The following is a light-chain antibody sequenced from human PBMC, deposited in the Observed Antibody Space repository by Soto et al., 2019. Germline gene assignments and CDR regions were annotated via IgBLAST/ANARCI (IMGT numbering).Light chain of an antibody. Sequence: VLTQPPSVSGAPGQRVTISCTGSSSNIGAGYDVHWYQQLPGTAPKLLIYGNSNRPSGVPDRFSGSKSGTSASLAITGLQSEDEADYYCQSYHSSLSVVVFGVGTKLTVL. V-gene: IGLV1-40*01. CDR3: QSYHSSLSVVV. CDR1: SSNIGAGYD. J-gene: IGLJ2*01. CDR2: GNS.